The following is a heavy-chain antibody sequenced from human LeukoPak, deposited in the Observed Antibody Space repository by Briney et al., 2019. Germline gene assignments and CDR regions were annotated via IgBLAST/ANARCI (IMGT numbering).Heavy chain of an antibody. D-gene: IGHD2-2*01. CDR3: ARALRGRAKPKYCSSTSCYRTPRWFDP. V-gene: IGHV1-8*02. CDR2: INPNSGNT. CDR1: GYTFTGYY. Sequence: GASVKVSCKASGYTFTGYYMHWVRQAPGQGLEWMGWINPNSGNTGYAQKFQGRVTMTRNTSISTAYMELSSLRSEDTAVYYCARALRGRAKPKYCSSTSCYRTPRWFDPWGQGTLVTVSS. J-gene: IGHJ5*02.